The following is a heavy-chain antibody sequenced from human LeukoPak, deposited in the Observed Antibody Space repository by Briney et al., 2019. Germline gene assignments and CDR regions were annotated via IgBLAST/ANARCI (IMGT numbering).Heavy chain of an antibody. V-gene: IGHV3-33*08. CDR1: GFIVSNYG. CDR3: ARESSGSYYDYYYGMDV. J-gene: IGHJ6*02. D-gene: IGHD1-26*01. Sequence: PGGSLRLSCAASGFIVSNYGMNWVRQAPGGGLEWVAIIWYGGRNKSYADSVKGRFTISRDNSKNTLYLQMNSLRAEDTAVYYCARESSGSYYDYYYGMDVWGQGTTVTVSS. CDR2: IWYGGRNK.